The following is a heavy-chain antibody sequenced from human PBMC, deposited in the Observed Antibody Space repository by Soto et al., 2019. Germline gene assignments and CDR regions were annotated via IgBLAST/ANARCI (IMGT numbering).Heavy chain of an antibody. D-gene: IGHD6-19*01. J-gene: IGHJ6*02. CDR1: GYTFTSYG. CDR3: ARDSSIAVALDGGTYYYGLDV. Sequence: ASVKVSCKASGYTFTSYGISWVRQAPGQGLEWMGWISAYNGNTNYAQKLQGRVTMTTDTSTSTAYMELRSLRSDDTAVYYCARDSSIAVALDGGTYYYGLDVWGQGTTVTVSS. V-gene: IGHV1-18*01. CDR2: ISAYNGNT.